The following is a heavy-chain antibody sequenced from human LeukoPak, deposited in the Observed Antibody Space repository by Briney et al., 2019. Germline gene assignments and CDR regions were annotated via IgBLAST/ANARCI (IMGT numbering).Heavy chain of an antibody. D-gene: IGHD6-13*01. V-gene: IGHV3-33*01. CDR1: GFTFSGYG. Sequence: GGSLRLSCAASGFTFSGYGMHWVRQAPGKGLEWVAVIWFDGSNKYYADSVKGRFTISRDNSKNTLYLQMNSLRAEDTAVYYCARERSSWHTYGMDVWGQGTTVPVSS. CDR2: IWFDGSNK. CDR3: ARERSSWHTYGMDV. J-gene: IGHJ6*02.